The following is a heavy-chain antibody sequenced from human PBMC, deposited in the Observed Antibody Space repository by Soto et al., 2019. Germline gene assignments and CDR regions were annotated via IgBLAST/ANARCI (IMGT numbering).Heavy chain of an antibody. J-gene: IGHJ3*02. CDR2: IYYSGST. Sequence: QVQLQESGPGLVKPSETLSLTCTVSGGSISSYYWSWIRQPPGTGLEWIGYIYYSGSTNYNPSLKSRVTISVDTSKNQFSLKLSSVTAADTAVYYCARILYSTQRSAFDIWGQGTMVTVSS. D-gene: IGHD6-13*01. V-gene: IGHV4-59*01. CDR1: GGSISSYY. CDR3: ARILYSTQRSAFDI.